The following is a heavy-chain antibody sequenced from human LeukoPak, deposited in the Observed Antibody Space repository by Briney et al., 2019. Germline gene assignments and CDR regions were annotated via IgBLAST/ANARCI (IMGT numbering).Heavy chain of an antibody. CDR2: ISGSGGST. V-gene: IGHV3-23*01. J-gene: IGHJ4*02. CDR1: GFTFSSYA. D-gene: IGHD3-22*01. Sequence: GGSLRLSCAASGFTFSSYAMSWVRHAPGKGLEWVSAISGSGGSTYYADSVKGRFTISRDNSKNTLYLQMNSLRAEDTAVYYCAKPPSGVYYYDSSGYYPFDYWGQGTLVTVSS. CDR3: AKPPSGVYYYDSSGYYPFDY.